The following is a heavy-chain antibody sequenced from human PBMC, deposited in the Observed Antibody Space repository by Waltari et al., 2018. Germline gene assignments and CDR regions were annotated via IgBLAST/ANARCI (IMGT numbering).Heavy chain of an antibody. V-gene: IGHV4-61*02. CDR2: IYASGRT. Sequence: QVQLQESGPGLVKPSQTLSLTCNVSGDFIERGSYYWSWVRQPAGRGLEWSGRIYASGRTNYTPSLKSRVTLSVDTSKNQVSLRLTSVTAADSAVYFCARTLEKTYGGWYFDSWGQGTRVTVSS. J-gene: IGHJ4*02. D-gene: IGHD3-10*01. CDR3: ARTLEKTYGGWYFDS. CDR1: GDFIERGSYY.